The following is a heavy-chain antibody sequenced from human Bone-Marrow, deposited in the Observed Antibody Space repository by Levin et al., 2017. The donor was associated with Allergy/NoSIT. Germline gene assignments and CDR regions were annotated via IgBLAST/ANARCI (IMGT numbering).Heavy chain of an antibody. CDR3: TTDPQWLVRVQGYYFDY. CDR2: IKSKTDGGTT. D-gene: IGHD6-19*01. J-gene: IGHJ4*02. CDR1: GFTFSNAW. V-gene: IGHV3-15*01. Sequence: PGGSLRLSCAASGFTFSNAWMSWVRQAPGKGLEWVGRIKSKTDGGTTDYAAPVKGRFTISRDDSKNTLYLQMNSLKTEDTAVYYCTTDPQWLVRVQGYYFDYWGQGTLVTVSS.